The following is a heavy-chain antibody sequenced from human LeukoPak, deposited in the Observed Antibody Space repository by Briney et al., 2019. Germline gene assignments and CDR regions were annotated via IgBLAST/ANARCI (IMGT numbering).Heavy chain of an antibody. Sequence: GESLKISCKGSGYSFTSYWIGWVRQMPGKGLEGMGVIYPGDSDTRYSPSFQGQVTISADKSISTAYLQWSSLKASDTAMYYCARALVDTAMVTGFDYWGQGTLVTVSS. V-gene: IGHV5-51*01. J-gene: IGHJ4*02. CDR2: IYPGDSDT. CDR1: GYSFTSYW. D-gene: IGHD5-18*01. CDR3: ARALVDTAMVTGFDY.